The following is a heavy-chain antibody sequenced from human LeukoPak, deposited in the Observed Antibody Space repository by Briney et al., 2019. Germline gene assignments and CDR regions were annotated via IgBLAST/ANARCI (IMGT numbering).Heavy chain of an antibody. CDR3: ARTRYCGGGSCFALDY. CDR1: GLDFTTYS. J-gene: IGHJ4*02. D-gene: IGHD2-15*01. Sequence: GGSLRLSCAASGLDFTTYSMNWVRQAPGKGLEWVSSLSGSTTYIYYADSVKGRFTISRDSAKNSLYLQMNSLRAEDTAIYYCARTRYCGGGSCFALDYWGLGTLVTVSS. V-gene: IGHV3-21*01. CDR2: LSGSTTYI.